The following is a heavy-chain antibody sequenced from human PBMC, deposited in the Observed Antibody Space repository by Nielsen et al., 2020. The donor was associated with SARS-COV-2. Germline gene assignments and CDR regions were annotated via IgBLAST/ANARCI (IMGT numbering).Heavy chain of an antibody. CDR2: ISSSSYFT. V-gene: IGHV3-11*05. CDR3: AKDPSDGYSSSWYFDY. Sequence: GESLKISCAASGFTFSDYYMTWIRQAPGKGLEWVSYISSSSYFTNYAESVKGRFTISRDNAKKSLYLQMNSLRAEDTALYYCAKDPSDGYSSSWYFDYWGQGTLVTVSS. CDR1: GFTFSDYY. J-gene: IGHJ4*02. D-gene: IGHD6-13*01.